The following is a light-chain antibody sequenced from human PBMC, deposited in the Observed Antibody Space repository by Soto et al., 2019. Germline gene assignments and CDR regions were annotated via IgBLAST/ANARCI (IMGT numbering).Light chain of an antibody. CDR3: QQYGSSPIT. CDR1: QSVSSIY. CDR2: ATS. Sequence: EIVLTQSPGTLSLSPWERATLSCRASQSVSSIYLGWYQQKPGQAPSLLIYATSSRATGIPDRFSGSGSGTDFSLTVSRLEPEDFAVYYCQQYGSSPITFGQGTRLEIK. J-gene: IGKJ5*01. V-gene: IGKV3-20*01.